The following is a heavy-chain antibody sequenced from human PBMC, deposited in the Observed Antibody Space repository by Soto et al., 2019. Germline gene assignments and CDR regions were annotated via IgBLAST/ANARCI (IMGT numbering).Heavy chain of an antibody. CDR2: GHFSGDT. V-gene: IGHV4-59*02. J-gene: IGHJ5*02. CDR1: GGSVGSYY. CDR3: ARESAGSGRNNWFDP. D-gene: IGHD3-10*01. Sequence: PSETLSLTCSVSGGSVGSYYWSWVRQAPGKGLEWIGFGHFSGDTRYNLSLKRRVTISIDTYRNRLSLKLTSVTAADTAVYYCARESAGSGRNNWFDPWGQGVLVTV.